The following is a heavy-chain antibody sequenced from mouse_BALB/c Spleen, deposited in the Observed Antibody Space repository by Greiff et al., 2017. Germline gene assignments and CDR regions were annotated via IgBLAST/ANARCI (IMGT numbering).Heavy chain of an antibody. CDR2: ISNGGGST. J-gene: IGHJ3*01. D-gene: IGHD1-2*01. Sequence: EVKLVESGGGLVQPGGSLKLSCAASGFTFSSYTMSWVRQTPEKRLEWVAYISNGGGSTYYPDTVKGRFTISRDNAKNTLYLQMSSLKSEDTAMYYCARGITTATAWLAYWGQGTLVTVSA. CDR3: ARGITTATAWLAY. V-gene: IGHV5-12-2*01. CDR1: GFTFSSYT.